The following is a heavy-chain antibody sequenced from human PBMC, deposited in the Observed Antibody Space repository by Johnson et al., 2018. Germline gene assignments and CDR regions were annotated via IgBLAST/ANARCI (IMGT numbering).Heavy chain of an antibody. CDR1: GGTFRNYY. CDR3: ATKNLMDV. J-gene: IGHJ6*02. CDR2: SNPGGGST. V-gene: IGHV1-46*01. Sequence: QVQLVQSGAEVKKPGSSXKVSCKASGGTFRNYYIQWVRQAPGQGLEWLGISNPGGGSTSYAQKFQGRDTRTRDTATTTVFMGPSSLRSEDPAVYYCATKNLMDVWGQGTTVTVSS. D-gene: IGHD1-7*01.